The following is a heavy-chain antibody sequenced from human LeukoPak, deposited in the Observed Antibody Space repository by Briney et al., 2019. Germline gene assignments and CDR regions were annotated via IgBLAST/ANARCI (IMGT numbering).Heavy chain of an antibody. Sequence: GGSLRLSCAASGFTFSSYGMHWVRQAPGKGLEWVTLISNDGSKKYYVDSVKGRFTISRDNSKNTLYLQMNSLRAEDTAVYYCAKDPAARLFDYWGQGTLVTVSS. CDR2: ISNDGSKK. D-gene: IGHD6-6*01. J-gene: IGHJ4*02. CDR1: GFTFSSYG. CDR3: AKDPAARLFDY. V-gene: IGHV3-30*18.